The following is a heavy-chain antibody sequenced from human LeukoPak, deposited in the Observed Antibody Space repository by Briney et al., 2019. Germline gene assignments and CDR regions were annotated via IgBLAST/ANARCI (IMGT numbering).Heavy chain of an antibody. CDR1: GYTFRNYA. J-gene: IGHJ4*02. CDR2: ISGYNGNT. CDR3: ARGDYYDSSGYFPGMNY. V-gene: IGHV1-18*01. Sequence: ASVKVSCKASGYTFRNYAITWVRQAPGQGLEWMGWISGYNGNTNYAQKFQGRVTMTTDTSTSTAYMELRSLRSDDTAVYYCARGDYYDSSGYFPGMNYWGQGTLVTVSS. D-gene: IGHD3-22*01.